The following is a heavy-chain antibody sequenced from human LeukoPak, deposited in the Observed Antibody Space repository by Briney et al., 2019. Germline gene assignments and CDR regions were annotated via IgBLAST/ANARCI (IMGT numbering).Heavy chain of an antibody. CDR1: GFTFGSYW. Sequence: GGSLRLSCAASGFTFGSYWMSWVRQAPGKGLEWVANIKQDGSEKYYVDSVKGRFTISRDNAKNSLYLQMNSLRAEDTAVYYCSRGGGTTVTTANFDLWGRGTLVTVSS. V-gene: IGHV3-7*01. CDR3: SRGGGTTVTTANFDL. J-gene: IGHJ2*01. D-gene: IGHD4-17*01. CDR2: IKQDGSEK.